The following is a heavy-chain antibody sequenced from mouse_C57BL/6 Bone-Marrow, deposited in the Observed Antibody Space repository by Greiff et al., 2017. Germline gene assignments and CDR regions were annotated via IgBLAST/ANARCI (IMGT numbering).Heavy chain of an antibody. CDR1: GFNIKDDY. CDR2: IDPENGDT. V-gene: IGHV14-4*01. Sequence: EVQLQQSGAELVRPGASVKLSCTASGFNIKDDYMHWVKQRPEQGLEWIGWIDPENGDTEYASKFQGKATITADTSSNTAYLQLSSLTSEDTAVYYCTTGNFDYWGQGPTLTVSS. CDR3: TTGNFDY. J-gene: IGHJ2*01.